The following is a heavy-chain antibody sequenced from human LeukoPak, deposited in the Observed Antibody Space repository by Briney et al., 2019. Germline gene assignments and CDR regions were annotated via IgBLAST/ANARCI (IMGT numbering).Heavy chain of an antibody. CDR3: AKARSINYWNYVPLFDY. D-gene: IGHD1-7*01. CDR2: ISGSGEGT. Sequence: GGSLRLSCAGSDYAFYSYAMTWVRQAPGKGLEWVSAISGSGEGTYYADSVKGRFTISRDNSKNTLYLQMNSLRAEDTAVYYCAKARSINYWNYVPLFDYWGQGTLVTVSS. J-gene: IGHJ4*02. V-gene: IGHV3-23*01. CDR1: DYAFYSYA.